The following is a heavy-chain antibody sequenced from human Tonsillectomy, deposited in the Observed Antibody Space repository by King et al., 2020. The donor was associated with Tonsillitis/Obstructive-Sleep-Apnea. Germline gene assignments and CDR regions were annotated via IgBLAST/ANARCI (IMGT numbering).Heavy chain of an antibody. V-gene: IGHV3-23*04. CDR1: GFTFISYA. CDR3: AKARVDYDFRSREASDI. CDR2: ISGSGGNT. Sequence: VQLVESGGGLVQPGGSLRLSCSASGFTFISYAMTWVRQAPGQGLEWVSAISGSGGNTYYADSVKGRFTISRDNSTNTLYLQMNSLRAEDTAVYYCAKARVDYDFRSREASDIWGQGTMVTVSS. J-gene: IGHJ3*02. D-gene: IGHD3-3*01.